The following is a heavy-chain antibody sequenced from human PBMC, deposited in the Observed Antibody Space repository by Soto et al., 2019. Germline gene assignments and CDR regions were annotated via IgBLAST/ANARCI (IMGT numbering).Heavy chain of an antibody. CDR2: ISAYNGNT. J-gene: IGHJ4*02. D-gene: IGHD1-26*01. CDR1: GYTFTSYG. V-gene: IGHV1-18*01. CDR3: ARAYSGSYYSEAGLCFDC. Sequence: QVQLVQSGAEVKKPGASVKVSCKASGYTFTSYGISWVRQAPGQGLEWMGWISAYNGNTNYAQKLQGRVTMTTDTSTSTAYMELRSLRSDDTAMYYCARAYSGSYYSEAGLCFDCWGQGTLVTVSS.